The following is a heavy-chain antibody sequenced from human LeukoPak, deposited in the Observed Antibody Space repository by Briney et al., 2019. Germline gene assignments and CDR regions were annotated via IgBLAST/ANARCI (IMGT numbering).Heavy chain of an antibody. Sequence: GGSLRLSCAASGFTFSDYYMSWIRQAPGKGPEWVSYISSSGSTIYCADSVKGRFTISRDNAKNSLNLQMNSLRAGDTAVYYCARCRDDYYGSGSYFFDYWGQGTLVTVSS. CDR2: ISSSGSTI. CDR1: GFTFSDYY. CDR3: ARCRDDYYGSGSYFFDY. J-gene: IGHJ4*02. V-gene: IGHV3-11*01. D-gene: IGHD3-10*01.